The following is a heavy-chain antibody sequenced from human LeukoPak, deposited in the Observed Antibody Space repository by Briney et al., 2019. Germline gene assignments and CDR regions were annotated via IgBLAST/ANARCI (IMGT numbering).Heavy chain of an antibody. CDR3: ARKGRLVGSGSYRRAFDY. V-gene: IGHV4-4*07. J-gene: IGHJ4*02. CDR2: IYGSGST. CDR1: GGSIRRY. Sequence: SETLSLTCTVSGGSIRRYWSWIRQPAGKGLEWIGRIYGSGSTDYNPSLKSRVTISVDTSKNQFSLKLSSVTAADTAVYYCARKGRLVGSGSYRRAFDYWGQGTLVTVSS. D-gene: IGHD3-10*01.